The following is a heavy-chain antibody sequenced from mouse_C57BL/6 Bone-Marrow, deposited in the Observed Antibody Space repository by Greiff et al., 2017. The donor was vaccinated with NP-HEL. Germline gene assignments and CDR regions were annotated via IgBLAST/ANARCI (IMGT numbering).Heavy chain of an antibody. CDR2: FYPGSGSI. J-gene: IGHJ1*03. V-gene: IGHV1-62-2*01. Sequence: VQRVESGAELVKPGASVKLSCKASGYTFTEYTIHWVKQRSGQGLEWIGWFYPGSGSIKYNEKFKDKATLTADKSSSTVYMELSRLTSEDSAVYFCARHEDGSRSYWYFDVWGTGTTVTVSS. CDR1: GYTFTEYT. CDR3: ARHEDGSRSYWYFDV. D-gene: IGHD1-1*01.